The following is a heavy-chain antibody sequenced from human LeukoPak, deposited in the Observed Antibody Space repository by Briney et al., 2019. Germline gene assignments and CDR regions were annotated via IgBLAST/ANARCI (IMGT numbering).Heavy chain of an antibody. CDR1: GFTFDDYA. V-gene: IGHV3-9*01. D-gene: IGHD1-14*01. CDR2: ISWNSGSI. J-gene: IGHJ2*01. Sequence: GGSLRLSCAASGFTFDDYAMHWVRQAPGKGLEWVSGISWNSGSIGYADSVKGRFTISRDNAKNSLYLQMNSLRAEDTALYYCAKDILSGSPVFWYFDLWGRGTLVTVSS. CDR3: AKDILSGSPVFWYFDL.